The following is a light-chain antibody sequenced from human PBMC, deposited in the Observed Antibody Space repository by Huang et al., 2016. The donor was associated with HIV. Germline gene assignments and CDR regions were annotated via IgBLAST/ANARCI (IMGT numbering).Light chain of an antibody. Sequence: IVLTQSPATLSLSPGERATLSCRASQSVSSYLAWYQQKPGQAPRLLSYDASNRATDIPARFSGSGSGTDFTLTISSLEPEDFAVYYCQQRSNWPPLTFGGGTKVEIK. CDR3: QQRSNWPPLT. J-gene: IGKJ4*01. V-gene: IGKV3-11*01. CDR2: DAS. CDR1: QSVSSY.